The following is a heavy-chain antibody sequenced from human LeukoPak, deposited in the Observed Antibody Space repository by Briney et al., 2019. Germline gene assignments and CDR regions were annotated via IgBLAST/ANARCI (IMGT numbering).Heavy chain of an antibody. J-gene: IGHJ4*02. CDR1: GYTFTSYD. Sequence: ASVKVSCKASGYTFTSYDINWVRQATGQGLEWMGWMNPNSGNTGYAQKFQGRVTMTRNTSISTAYVELSSLRSEDTAVYYCARGRSCSGGSCRLYYFDYWGQGTLVTVSS. CDR2: MNPNSGNT. CDR3: ARGRSCSGGSCRLYYFDY. D-gene: IGHD2-15*01. V-gene: IGHV1-8*01.